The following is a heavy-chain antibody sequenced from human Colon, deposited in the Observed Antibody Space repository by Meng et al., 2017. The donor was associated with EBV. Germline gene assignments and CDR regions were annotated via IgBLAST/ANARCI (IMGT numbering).Heavy chain of an antibody. V-gene: IGHV4-4*02. CDR3: ARGNAYNAPSFDY. Sequence: HLQDAGPGLVDPSGTLSLTSAVSGASISSNNWWSWVRQPPGKGLEWIGEIYHGGNTNYNPSLKSRVTISVDRSNAQFSLSLSSVTAADTAVYYCARGNAYNAPSFDYWGQGTLVTVSS. CDR1: GASISSNNW. J-gene: IGHJ4*02. D-gene: IGHD5-24*01. CDR2: IYHGGNT.